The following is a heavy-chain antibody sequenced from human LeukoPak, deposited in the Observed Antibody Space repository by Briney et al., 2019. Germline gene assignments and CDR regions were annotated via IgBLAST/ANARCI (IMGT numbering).Heavy chain of an antibody. CDR3: ARAHALAGYDY. D-gene: IGHD6-19*01. Sequence: ASVTVSCKASGYIFTSYYMHWVRQAPGQGLEWMGIINPSGGSTSYAQKFQGRVTMTRDTSTSTVYMELSSLRSEDTAVYYCARAHALAGYDYWGQGTLVTVSS. CDR2: INPSGGST. CDR1: GYIFTSYY. J-gene: IGHJ4*02. V-gene: IGHV1-46*01.